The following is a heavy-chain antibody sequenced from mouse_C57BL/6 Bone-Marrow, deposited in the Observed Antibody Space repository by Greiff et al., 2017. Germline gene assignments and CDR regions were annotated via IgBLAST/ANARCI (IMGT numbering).Heavy chain of an antibody. CDR1: GYTFTSYW. Sequence: QVQLQQPGAELVKPGASVKMSCKASGYTFTSYWITWVKQRPGQGLEWIGDIYPGSGSTNYNEKFKSKATLTVDKSSSTAYMQLSSLTSEDSAVYYCARSSGLRFAYGGQGKLVTVSA. D-gene: IGHD3-1*01. V-gene: IGHV1-55*01. CDR3: ARSSGLRFAY. J-gene: IGHJ3*01. CDR2: IYPGSGST.